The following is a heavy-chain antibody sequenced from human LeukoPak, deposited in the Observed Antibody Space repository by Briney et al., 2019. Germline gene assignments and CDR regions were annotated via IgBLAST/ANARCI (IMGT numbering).Heavy chain of an antibody. V-gene: IGHV3-48*01. CDR3: ARGIPYRDAFDI. CDR1: GFTVNSDA. CDR2: ISSSSSTT. Sequence: GGSLKLSCAVSGFTVNSDAMSWVRQAPGKGLEWVSYISSSSSTTYYADSVKSRFTISRDNAKNSLYLQMNSLRAEDTAVYYCARGIPYRDAFDIWGQGTMVTVSS. J-gene: IGHJ3*02. D-gene: IGHD3-16*02.